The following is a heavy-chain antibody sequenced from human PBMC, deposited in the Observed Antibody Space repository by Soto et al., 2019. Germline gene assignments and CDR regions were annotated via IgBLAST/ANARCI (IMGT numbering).Heavy chain of an antibody. J-gene: IGHJ5*02. V-gene: IGHV3-30*18. CDR2: ISDDGSNK. D-gene: IGHD2-2*01. Sequence: QVQLVESGGGVVQPGRSLRLSCAASGFTFSSYGMHWVRQAPGKGLEWVAVISDDGSNKYYADSVKGRFTISGDNSKNTLYLQMNSLRAEDTAVYYCANYCRSTSCFSGGLEHWGQGTLVTVSS. CDR1: GFTFSSYG. CDR3: ANYCRSTSCFSGGLEH.